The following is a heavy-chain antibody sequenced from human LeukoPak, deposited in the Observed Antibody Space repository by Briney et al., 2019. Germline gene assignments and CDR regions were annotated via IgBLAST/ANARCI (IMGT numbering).Heavy chain of an antibody. CDR1: GGSISSSSYY. D-gene: IGHD3-9*01. CDR2: IYYSGSP. Sequence: PSETLSLTCTVSGGSISSSSYYWGWIRQPPGKGLEWLGCIYYSGSPHYNPPLKSRVTISVDTSKNQFSLKLTSVTAADTAVYYCARHITYYDILTGYAPRYFDHWGRGTLVTVSS. V-gene: IGHV4-39*01. J-gene: IGHJ2*01. CDR3: ARHITYYDILTGYAPRYFDH.